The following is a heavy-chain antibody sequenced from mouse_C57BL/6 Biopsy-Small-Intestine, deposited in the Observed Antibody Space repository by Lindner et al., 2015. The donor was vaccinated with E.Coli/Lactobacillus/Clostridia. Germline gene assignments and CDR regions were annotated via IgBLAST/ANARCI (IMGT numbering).Heavy chain of an antibody. J-gene: IGHJ4*01. CDR2: IVPILEVP. CDR3: ARDRIGGRDY. CDR1: GGTFSSSA. V-gene: IGHV1-69*02. Sequence: SVKVSCKASGGTFSSSAFSWVRQAPGQGLEWMGGIVPILEVPTYAQKYQGRVTITADKSTSTVYLELISLRREDTAIYYCARDRIGGRDYWGQGTLVTVSS.